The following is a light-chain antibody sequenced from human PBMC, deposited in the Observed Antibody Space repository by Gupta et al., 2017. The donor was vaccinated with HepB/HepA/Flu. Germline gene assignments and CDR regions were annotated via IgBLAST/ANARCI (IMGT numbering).Light chain of an antibody. CDR2: RNH. CDR1: NNNVGHRE. Sequence: QAGLTQPPSLSKDLRQTATLHCTGDNNNVGHREASWLQQYQGHPPKLLPYRNHSRPSGLSERFSASRSGNTASLTITALQPEDEADYYCSSWAGSLSAYVFGTGTKVTVL. CDR3: SSWAGSLSAYV. J-gene: IGLJ1*01. V-gene: IGLV10-54*04.